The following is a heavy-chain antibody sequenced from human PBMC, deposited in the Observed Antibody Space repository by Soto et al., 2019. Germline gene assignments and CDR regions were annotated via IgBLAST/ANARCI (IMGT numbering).Heavy chain of an antibody. J-gene: IGHJ2*01. CDR3: AKDASSGITSFDS. CDR1: GFTFSSYA. CDR2: VSGSAGST. Sequence: EVQLLESGGGLLQPGGSLRLSCAASGFTFSSYAMSWVRQAPGKGLEWVSVVSGSAGSTYYADSVKGRFTISRDNSKNTLYLQMNSLRAEDTAVYYCAKDASSGITSFDSWGRGTVVTVSS. V-gene: IGHV3-23*01. D-gene: IGHD3-3*01.